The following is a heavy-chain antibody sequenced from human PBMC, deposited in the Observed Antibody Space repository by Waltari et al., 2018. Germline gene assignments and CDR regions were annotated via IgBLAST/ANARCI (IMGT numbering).Heavy chain of an antibody. CDR3: ARADTSTSYFYYYMDV. J-gene: IGHJ6*03. Sequence: QVQLQASGPGLVKPSETLSLTCTVSGGSTSTYYWSWVRQSPGKGLEWIGYIHYSGSSVYNPSLRSRVAISLDTPNNQFSLRLRSVTAADAAIYYCARADTSTSYFYYYMDVWDKGTTVTVSS. D-gene: IGHD1-26*01. CDR2: IHYSGSS. CDR1: GGSTSTYY. V-gene: IGHV4-59*01.